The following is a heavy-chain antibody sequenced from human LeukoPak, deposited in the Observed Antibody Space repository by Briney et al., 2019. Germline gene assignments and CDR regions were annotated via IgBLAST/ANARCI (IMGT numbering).Heavy chain of an antibody. D-gene: IGHD6-19*01. V-gene: IGHV4-4*09. J-gene: IGHJ2*01. CDR1: GGSVSSYY. Sequence: SETLYLTCTVSGGSVSSYYWSWIRQPPGQGLEWIGYIYSSESTSYNPSLESRVTMSVDTSKNQFFLKLSSVTAADTAVYYCARFHSGPSGWYVLWYFDLWGRGTLVTVSS. CDR3: ARFHSGPSGWYVLWYFDL. CDR2: IYSSEST.